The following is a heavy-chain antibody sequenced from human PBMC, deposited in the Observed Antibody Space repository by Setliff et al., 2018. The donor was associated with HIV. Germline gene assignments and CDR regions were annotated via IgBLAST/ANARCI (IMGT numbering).Heavy chain of an antibody. CDR2: IKPDGSEK. V-gene: IGHV3-7*01. CDR3: ARGPQYNFWGGYLGL. Sequence: GGSLRLSCAVSGFTFRTYWMSWVRQTPGKGLEWVANIKPDGSEKYYVDSVKGRFAISRDNAKNSLFLQMNSLRAEDTAVYYCARGPQYNFWGGYLGLWGQGTLVTVSS. D-gene: IGHD3-3*01. CDR1: GFTFRTYW. J-gene: IGHJ4*02.